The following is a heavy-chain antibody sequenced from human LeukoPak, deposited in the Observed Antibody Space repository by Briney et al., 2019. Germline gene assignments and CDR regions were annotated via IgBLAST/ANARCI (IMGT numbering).Heavy chain of an antibody. CDR1: GYTFTGYY. D-gene: IGHD2-21*01. Sequence: ASVKVSCKASGYTFTGYYMHWVRQAPGQGLEWMGWINPNSGGTNYAQKFQGRVTMTRDTSISTAYMELSRLRSDDTAVYYCARILAFAMYYFDYWGQGTLVTVSS. J-gene: IGHJ4*02. CDR3: ARILAFAMYYFDY. V-gene: IGHV1-2*02. CDR2: INPNSGGT.